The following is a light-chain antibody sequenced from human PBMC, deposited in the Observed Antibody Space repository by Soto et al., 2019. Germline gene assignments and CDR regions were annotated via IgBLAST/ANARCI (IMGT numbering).Light chain of an antibody. CDR1: QGISNF. CDR2: AAS. V-gene: IGKV1-27*01. CDR3: QKYNSAPQT. J-gene: IGKJ1*01. Sequence: DIQMTQSPSSLSASVGDRVTITCRASQGISNFFAWYQQKPGKGPELLIYAASTLQSGVPSRFSGSGFGTDFTLTISSLHPEDVATYYCQKYNSAPQTFGQGTKVQIK.